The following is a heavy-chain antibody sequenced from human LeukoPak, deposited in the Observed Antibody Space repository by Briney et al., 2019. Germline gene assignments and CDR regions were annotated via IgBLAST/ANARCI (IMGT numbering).Heavy chain of an antibody. CDR3: ARAGITMVRGRGAFDI. CDR2: IYSGGST. Sequence: GSLRLSCAASGFTVSSNYMSWVRQAPGKGLEWVSVIYSGGSTYYADSVKGRFTISRDNSKNTLYLQMNSLRAEDTAVYYCARAGITMVRGRGAFDIWGQGTMVTVSS. D-gene: IGHD3-10*01. V-gene: IGHV3-53*01. CDR1: GFTVSSNY. J-gene: IGHJ3*02.